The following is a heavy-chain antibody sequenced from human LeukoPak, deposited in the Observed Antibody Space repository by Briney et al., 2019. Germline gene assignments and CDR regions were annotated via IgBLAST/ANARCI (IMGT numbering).Heavy chain of an antibody. D-gene: IGHD6-19*01. V-gene: IGHV1-69*04. Sequence: GASVNLSFTASASTFTSYGNSWSRHGQAQGQERKGRIIPMRGIANYAQKFQGRVTITADKSKSTAYIELSSVRSEDTAVYCCASAGIAVAGKGDWFDPWGEGTMVSVSS. CDR3: ASAGIAVAGKGDWFDP. J-gene: IGHJ5*02. CDR1: ASTFTSYG. CDR2: IIPMRGIA.